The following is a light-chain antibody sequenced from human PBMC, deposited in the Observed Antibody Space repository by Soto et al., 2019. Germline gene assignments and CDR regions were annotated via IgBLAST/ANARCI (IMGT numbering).Light chain of an antibody. CDR1: QSINRW. CDR2: NAF. Sequence: DIQMTQSPSTLSASVGDRVTITCRASQSINRWLAWYQHKPGKAPKLLIYNAFTSESGVPSRFSGSGSGTEFPLPISRPQPDDFATYYCQQYINWPLTFGGGTNVEI. V-gene: IGKV1-5*01. CDR3: QQYINWPLT. J-gene: IGKJ4*01.